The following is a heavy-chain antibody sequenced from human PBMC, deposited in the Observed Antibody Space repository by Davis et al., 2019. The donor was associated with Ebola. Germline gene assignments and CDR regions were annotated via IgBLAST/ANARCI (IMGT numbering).Heavy chain of an antibody. V-gene: IGHV3-21*01. J-gene: IGHJ4*02. CDR3: ARGMYSSSSPNFDY. Sequence: PGGSLRLSCAASGFTFSSHSMNWVRQAPGKGLEWVSCISSGSSYIYYADSVKGRFTIFRDNAKNSLYLQMNSLRDEDTAVYYCARGMYSSSSPNFDYWGQGTLVTVSS. CDR2: ISSGSSYI. CDR1: GFTFSSHS. D-gene: IGHD6-6*01.